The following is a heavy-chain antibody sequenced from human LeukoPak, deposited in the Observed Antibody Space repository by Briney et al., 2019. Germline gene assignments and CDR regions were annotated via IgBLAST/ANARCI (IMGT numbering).Heavy chain of an antibody. CDR1: GFTFSMYW. V-gene: IGHV3-74*01. J-gene: IGHJ1*01. Sequence: PGGSLRLSCAASGFTFSMYWMHWVRQAPGKGLVWVSRIKSDGSTNYADSVKGRFTISRDNVKNTVSLQMNSLRPEDTGVYYCTRAPSEIGGYYPEYFRHWGQGTLVTVPS. CDR3: TRAPSEIGGYYPEYFRH. D-gene: IGHD3-22*01. CDR2: IKSDGST.